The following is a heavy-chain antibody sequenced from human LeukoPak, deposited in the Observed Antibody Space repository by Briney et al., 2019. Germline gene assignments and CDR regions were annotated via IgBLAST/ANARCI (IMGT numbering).Heavy chain of an antibody. Sequence: GGSLRLSCAASGFTFSIFEMSWVRQAPGKGLEWVSAISGSGGSAYYADSVKGRSTISRDNSRNSLSLQMNSLRAEDTALYCCAKIGYSSGWYRIWDYWGQGTLVTVSS. CDR3: AKIGYSSGWYRIWDY. CDR2: ISGSGGSA. V-gene: IGHV3-23*01. D-gene: IGHD6-19*01. J-gene: IGHJ4*02. CDR1: GFTFSIFE.